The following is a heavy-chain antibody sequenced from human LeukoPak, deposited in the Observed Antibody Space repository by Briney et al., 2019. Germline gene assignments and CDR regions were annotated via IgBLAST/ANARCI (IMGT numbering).Heavy chain of an antibody. J-gene: IGHJ4*02. CDR1: GYTFSGYY. CDR3: ARARREVYSGYED. V-gene: IGHV1-2*02. Sequence: ASVKVSCKASGYTFSGYYMHWVRQAPGQGLEWMGWINPNSGGTNYAQKFQGRVTMTRDKSISTAYMELSRLRSDDTAVYYCARARREVYSGYEDWGQGTLVTVSS. D-gene: IGHD5-12*01. CDR2: INPNSGGT.